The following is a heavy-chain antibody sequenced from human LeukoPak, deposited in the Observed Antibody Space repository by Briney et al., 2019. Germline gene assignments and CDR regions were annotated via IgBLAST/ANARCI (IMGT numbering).Heavy chain of an antibody. V-gene: IGHV3-64*01. CDR2: ISSNGGST. D-gene: IGHD3-3*01. J-gene: IGHJ4*02. CDR3: ARYDFWSGYTY. Sequence: GGSLRLSCAASGFTFSSYAMHWVRQAPGKGLEYVSAISSNGGSTYYANSVKGRFTISRDNSKNTPYLQMGSLRAEDMAVYYCARYDFWSGYTYWGQGTLVTVSS. CDR1: GFTFSSYA.